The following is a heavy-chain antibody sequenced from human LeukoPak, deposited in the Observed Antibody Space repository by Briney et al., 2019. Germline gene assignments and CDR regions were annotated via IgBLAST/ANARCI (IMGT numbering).Heavy chain of an antibody. Sequence: GRSLRLSCAASGFTFSSYAMHGPRQAPGKGLEWVAVISYDGSNQYYAGSVKGRFTISRDNSKNTLYLQMNSLRAEDTAVYYCARDGGAGYYGSGSSGDYWGQGTLVTVSS. CDR3: ARDGGAGYYGSGSSGDY. V-gene: IGHV3-30*04. J-gene: IGHJ4*02. CDR2: ISYDGSNQ. CDR1: GFTFSSYA. D-gene: IGHD3-10*01.